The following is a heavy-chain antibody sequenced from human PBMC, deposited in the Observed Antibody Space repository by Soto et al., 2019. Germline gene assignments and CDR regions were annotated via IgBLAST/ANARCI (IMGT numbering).Heavy chain of an antibody. D-gene: IGHD3-16*01. CDR3: ARDLHDYVSFRFDP. CDR2: IRSSSSTI. V-gene: IGHV3-48*01. Sequence: PGGSLRLSCAASGFTFSIYSMNWVRQAPGKGLEWVSYIRSSSSTIYYAGSVKGRFTISRDNAKNSLYLQMNSLRAEDTAVYYCARDLHDYVSFRFDPWGQGTLVTVSS. J-gene: IGHJ5*02. CDR1: GFTFSIYS.